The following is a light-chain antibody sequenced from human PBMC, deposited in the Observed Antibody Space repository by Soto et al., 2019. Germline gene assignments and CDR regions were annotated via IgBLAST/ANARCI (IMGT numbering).Light chain of an antibody. CDR2: GAS. J-gene: IGKJ5*01. CDR3: QQYNKWPPIT. CDR1: QSVGTN. Sequence: IVMTQSPATLSLSPGERATLSCRASQSVGTNLAWFQQRPGQAPRLLIYGASTRATGIPARFSGSGCGTEFTLTISSLQSEDFAVYYCQQYNKWPPITFGQGTRLEIK. V-gene: IGKV3-15*01.